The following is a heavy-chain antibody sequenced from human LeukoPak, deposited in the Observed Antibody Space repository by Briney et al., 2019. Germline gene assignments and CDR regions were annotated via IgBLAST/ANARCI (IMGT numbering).Heavy chain of an antibody. Sequence: QTGGSLRLSCAASGFAFSSYAMSWVRQPPGKGLEWVSVISRRDDYTYYADSVKGRFTISRDNSKNTLYLQMNTLRAEDTAVYYCANDYRSGSFHDLWAQEPLVSVSS. CDR2: ISRRDDYT. J-gene: IGHJ5*02. V-gene: IGHV3-23*01. CDR1: GFAFSSYA. CDR3: ANDYRSGSFHDL. D-gene: IGHD3-10*01.